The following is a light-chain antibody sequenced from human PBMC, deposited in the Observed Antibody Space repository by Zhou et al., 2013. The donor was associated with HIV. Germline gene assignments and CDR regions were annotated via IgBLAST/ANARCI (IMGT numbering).Light chain of an antibody. J-gene: IGKJ1*01. CDR2: AAS. Sequence: DIQMTQSPSSVSASVGDRITITCRASQGISKWLAWYQQKPGQAPKVLIYAASTLQSGVPSRFSGSGSGTDFTLTIDCLQSEDFATYYCQQYYASLWTFGQGTKVEIK. CDR1: QGISKW. V-gene: IGKV1-12*01. CDR3: QQYYASLWT.